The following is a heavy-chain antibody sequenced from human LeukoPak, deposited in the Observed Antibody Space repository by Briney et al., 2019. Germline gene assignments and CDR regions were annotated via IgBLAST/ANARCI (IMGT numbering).Heavy chain of an antibody. V-gene: IGHV3-7*05. Sequence: PGGSLRLPCEASGFSFNTYWMAWLRQAPAKGLEGVAKLKYDGSEKYYVDFVKGRFTISRDNAKNSLYLQMNGLGVEDTAVYYCARGKGWFDPWGQGTLVTVSS. J-gene: IGHJ5*02. CDR1: GFSFNTYW. CDR3: ARGKGWFDP. CDR2: LKYDGSEK.